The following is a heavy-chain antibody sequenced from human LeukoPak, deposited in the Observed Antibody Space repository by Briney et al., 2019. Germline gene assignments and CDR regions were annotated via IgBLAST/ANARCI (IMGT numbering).Heavy chain of an antibody. J-gene: IGHJ4*02. D-gene: IGHD6-19*01. CDR3: AKALVITVAGTYYFDY. Sequence: GGSLRLSCAASGFIFSSYGMHWVRQAPGKGLEWVAFIRYDDSRRLYADSVEGRFTISRDDSKNTLYLQMNFLRPEDTAVYYCAKALVITVAGTYYFDYWGQGTLVTVSS. CDR1: GFIFSSYG. V-gene: IGHV3-30*02. CDR2: IRYDDSRR.